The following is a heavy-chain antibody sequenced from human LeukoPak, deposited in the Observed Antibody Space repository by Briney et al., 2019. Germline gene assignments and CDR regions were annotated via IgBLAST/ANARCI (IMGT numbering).Heavy chain of an antibody. CDR1: GYTFTGYY. J-gene: IGHJ3*02. D-gene: IGHD6-19*01. CDR2: INPNSGGT. V-gene: IGHV1-2*02. CDR3: ARALDSGWYGDAFDI. Sequence: GASVKVSCKASGYTFTGYYMHWVRQAPGQGLEWMGWINPNSGGTNYAQKFQGRVTMTRDTSISTAYMELSRLRSDDTAVYYCARALDSGWYGDAFDIWGQGTMVTVSS.